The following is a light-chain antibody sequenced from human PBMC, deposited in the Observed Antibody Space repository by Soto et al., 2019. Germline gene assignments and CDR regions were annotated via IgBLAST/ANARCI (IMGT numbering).Light chain of an antibody. V-gene: IGKV3D-7*01. CDR3: QQDYNLPFT. CDR1: QSIDSNY. J-gene: IGKJ5*01. Sequence: EIVVTQSPGTLSLSPGERATLSCRASQSIDSNYLSWYQQKPGQAPRLIISGASTRATGTPARFSGSGSGTDFTLTISSLQPEDFAVYYCQQDYNLPFTFGQGTRVEIK. CDR2: GAS.